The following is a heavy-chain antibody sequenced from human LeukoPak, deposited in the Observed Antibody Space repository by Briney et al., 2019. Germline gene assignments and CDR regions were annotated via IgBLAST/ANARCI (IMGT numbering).Heavy chain of an antibody. CDR2: ISYDGSNK. V-gene: IGHV3-30*18. CDR3: AKSLEEYQLLPFDY. CDR1: GFTFSSYG. Sequence: GRSLRVSCAASGFTFSSYGMHWVRQAPGKGLEWVAVISYDGSNKYYADSVKGRFTISRDNSKNTLYLQMNSLRAEDTAVYYCAKSLEEYQLLPFDYWGQGTLVTVSS. D-gene: IGHD2-2*01. J-gene: IGHJ4*02.